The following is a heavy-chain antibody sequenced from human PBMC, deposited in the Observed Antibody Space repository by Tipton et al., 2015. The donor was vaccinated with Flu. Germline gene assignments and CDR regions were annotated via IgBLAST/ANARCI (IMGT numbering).Heavy chain of an antibody. CDR1: GFTFDDYG. J-gene: IGHJ3*01. D-gene: IGHD3-3*01. Sequence: GSLRLSCAASGFTFDDYGMSWVRQAPGMGLEWVAGIKWNGANTGYADSVRGRFTISRDNARNTLFLQMNRLRVDDTALYYCTKGRELDFDASDVWGQGTMVTVS. CDR2: IKWNGANT. V-gene: IGHV3-20*04. CDR3: TKGRELDFDASDV.